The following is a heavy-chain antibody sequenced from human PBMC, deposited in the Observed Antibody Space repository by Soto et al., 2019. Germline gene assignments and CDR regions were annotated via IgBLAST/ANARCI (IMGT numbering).Heavy chain of an antibody. D-gene: IGHD3-3*01. J-gene: IGHJ6*02. V-gene: IGHV3-30*18. CDR3: AKEEKFYDFWSGYYTSLSGMDV. CDR1: GFTFSSYG. CDR2: ISYDGSNK. Sequence: GGSLRLSCAASGFTFSSYGMHWVRQAPGKGLEWVAVISYDGSNKYYADSVKGRFTISRDNSKNTLYLQMNSLRAEDTAVYYCAKEEKFYDFWSGYYTSLSGMDVWGQGTTVTVSS.